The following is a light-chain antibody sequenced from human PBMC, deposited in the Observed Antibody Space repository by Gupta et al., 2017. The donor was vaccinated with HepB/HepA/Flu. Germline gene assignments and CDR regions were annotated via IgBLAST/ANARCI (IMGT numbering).Light chain of an antibody. CDR1: SSDIGGYNS. CDR2: EVY. Sequence: QSALTQPPSASGSPGQSVTISCTGTSSDIGGYNSVSWYQQRPGKAPKLMVYEVYKRPSGVPDRFSGSKSGDTASLTVSGLLAEDEADYYCLSYAGSYNFVFGTGTKITVL. CDR3: LSYAGSYNFV. J-gene: IGLJ1*01. V-gene: IGLV2-8*01.